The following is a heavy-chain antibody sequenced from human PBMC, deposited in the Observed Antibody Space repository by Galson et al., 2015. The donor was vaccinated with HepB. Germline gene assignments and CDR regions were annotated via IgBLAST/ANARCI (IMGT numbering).Heavy chain of an antibody. CDR1: GFTVRSNL. D-gene: IGHD4-17*01. Sequence: SLRLSCAASGFTVRSNLMNWVRQAPGKGLEWVSVLYSGGRTFYADSVKGRFTISRRNSENTVYLQMNNLRPEDTAVYFCTRGASGADGDYDGSFDIWGQGTMVTVSS. CDR2: LYSGGRT. CDR3: TRGASGADGDYDGSFDI. V-gene: IGHV3-53*04. J-gene: IGHJ3*02.